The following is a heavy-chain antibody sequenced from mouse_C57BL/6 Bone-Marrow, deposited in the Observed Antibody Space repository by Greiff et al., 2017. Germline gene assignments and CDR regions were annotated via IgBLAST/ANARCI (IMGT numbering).Heavy chain of an antibody. Sequence: VQLQQSGAELARPGASVKLSCKASGYTFTSYGISWVKQRTGQGLEWIGEIYPRSGNTYYNEKFKGKATLTADKSSSTAYMELRSLTSEDSAVYFCARNDYGSSPWYFDVWGTGTTVTVSS. D-gene: IGHD1-1*01. CDR2: IYPRSGNT. J-gene: IGHJ1*03. V-gene: IGHV1-81*01. CDR1: GYTFTSYG. CDR3: ARNDYGSSPWYFDV.